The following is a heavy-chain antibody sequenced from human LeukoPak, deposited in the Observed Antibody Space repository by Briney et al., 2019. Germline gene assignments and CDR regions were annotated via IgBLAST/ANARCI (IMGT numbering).Heavy chain of an antibody. CDR2: IYTSGST. CDR1: GGSISSGSYY. V-gene: IGHV4-61*02. J-gene: IGHJ3*02. CDR3: ARVSDCGGDCFAFDI. D-gene: IGHD2-21*02. Sequence: SETLSLTCTVSGGSISSGSYYWSWIRQPAGKGLEWIGRIYTSGSTNYNPSLKSRVTISVDTSKNQFSLKLSSVTAADTAVYYCARVSDCGGDCFAFDIWGQGTMVTVSS.